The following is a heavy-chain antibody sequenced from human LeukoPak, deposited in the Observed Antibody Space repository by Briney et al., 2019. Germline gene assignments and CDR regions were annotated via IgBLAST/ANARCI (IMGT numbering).Heavy chain of an antibody. CDR3: AKEGGGSGTYSVDY. CDR2: ISWNSGIR. V-gene: IGHV3-9*01. CDR1: GFTFDDYG. Sequence: PGRSLRLSCAASGFTFDDYGMHWVRQAPGKGLEWVSGISWNSGIRDYADSVKGRFTISRDNAKNSLYLQMNSLRAEDTALYYCAKEGGGSGTYSVDYWGQGTPVTVSS. D-gene: IGHD3-10*01. J-gene: IGHJ4*02.